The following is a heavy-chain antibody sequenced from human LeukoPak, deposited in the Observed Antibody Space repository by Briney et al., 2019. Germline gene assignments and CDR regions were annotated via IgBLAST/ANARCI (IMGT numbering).Heavy chain of an antibody. V-gene: IGHV3-23*01. J-gene: IGHJ4*02. Sequence: GGSLRLSCAASGFSFTSYAMNWVRQAPGKGLEWVSAISGSGRSTYSADSVRGRFTTSRDNSKNILYLQMNSLRAEDTAVYYCARDEDIAAAGPFDYWGQGTLVTVSS. CDR2: ISGSGRST. D-gene: IGHD6-13*01. CDR1: GFSFTSYA. CDR3: ARDEDIAAAGPFDY.